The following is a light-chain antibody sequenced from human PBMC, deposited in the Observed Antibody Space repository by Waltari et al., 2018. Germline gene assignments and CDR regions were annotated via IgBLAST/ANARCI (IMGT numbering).Light chain of an antibody. CDR2: GAS. J-gene: IGKJ1*01. V-gene: IGKV3-20*01. CDR3: QHYVSLPVT. CDR1: QSVSRA. Sequence: EIVLTPSQGTLSLSARKRAPLSCRASQSVSRALAWYQQNPGQAPRLLIYGASNRATGIPDRFSGSGSGTDFSLIISRLEPEDFAVYYCQHYVSLPVTFGQGTKVEIK.